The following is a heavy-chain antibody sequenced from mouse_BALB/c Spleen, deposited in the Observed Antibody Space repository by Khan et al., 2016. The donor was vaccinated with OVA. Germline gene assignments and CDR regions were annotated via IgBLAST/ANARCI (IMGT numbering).Heavy chain of an antibody. Sequence: EVQGVESGGDFVRPGGSLKLSCAASGFTFSTYGMSWVRQTPDKRLEWVATINTGGAYTYYPDSVKGRFTISRDNAKTTLYLQLSSLQSEDTAIYYCARLAYYYNSEGFAYWGQGTLVTVSA. D-gene: IGHD1-1*01. J-gene: IGHJ3*01. V-gene: IGHV5-6*01. CDR1: GFTFSTYG. CDR3: ARLAYYYNSEGFAY. CDR2: INTGGAYT.